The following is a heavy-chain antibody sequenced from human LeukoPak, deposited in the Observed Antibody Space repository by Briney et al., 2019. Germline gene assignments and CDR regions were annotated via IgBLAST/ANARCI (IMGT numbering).Heavy chain of an antibody. CDR2: IIPIFGTA. CDR3: ARGYCSGGSCYCFDY. Sequence: RASVKVSCKASGGTFSSYAISWVRQAPGQGLEWMGGIIPIFGTASYAQKFQGRVTITADKSTSTAYMKLSSLRSEDTAVYYCARGYCSGGSCYCFDYWGQGTLVTVSS. J-gene: IGHJ4*02. V-gene: IGHV1-69*06. D-gene: IGHD2-15*01. CDR1: GGTFSSYA.